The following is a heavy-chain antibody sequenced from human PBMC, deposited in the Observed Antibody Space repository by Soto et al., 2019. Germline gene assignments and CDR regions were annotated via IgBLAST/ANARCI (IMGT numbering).Heavy chain of an antibody. V-gene: IGHV4-30-2*01. D-gene: IGHD3-22*01. CDR1: GGSISSGGYS. Sequence: SETLSLTCAVSGGSISSGGYSWSWIRQPPGKGLEWIGYIYHSGSTYYNPSLKSRVTISVDRSKNQFSLKLSSVTAADTAVYYCARGVYYYDSSGYRRAYYFDYWGQGTLVTVSS. J-gene: IGHJ4*02. CDR3: ARGVYYYDSSGYRRAYYFDY. CDR2: IYHSGST.